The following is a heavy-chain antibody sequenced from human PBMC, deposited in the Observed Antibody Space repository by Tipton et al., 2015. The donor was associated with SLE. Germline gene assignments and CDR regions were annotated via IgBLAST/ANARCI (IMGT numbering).Heavy chain of an antibody. CDR1: GFTFSSYG. D-gene: IGHD3-22*01. Sequence: SLRLSCAASGFTFSSYGMHWVRQAPGKGLEWVAFIRYDGSNKYYADSVKGRFTISRDNSKNTLYLQMNSLRAEDTAVYYCARGGWNYYDSSGYPWDWGQGTLVTVSS. V-gene: IGHV3-33*08. J-gene: IGHJ1*01. CDR3: ARGGWNYYDSSGYPWD. CDR2: IRYDGSNK.